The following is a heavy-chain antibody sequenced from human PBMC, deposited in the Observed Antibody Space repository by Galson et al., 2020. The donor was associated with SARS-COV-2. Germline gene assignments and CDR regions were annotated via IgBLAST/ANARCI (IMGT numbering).Heavy chain of an antibody. J-gene: IGHJ4*02. D-gene: IGHD1-1*01. CDR3: SRDPSDWTFFDY. CDR1: GDNVSSDRAA. V-gene: IGHV6-1*01. Sequence: SQTLSLTCAISGDNVSSDRAAWNWIRQSPSRGLEWLGRPYYRSKWNNDYAVSMRGRLIINPDTSENQFYLQLDSVTPEDTAVYYCSRDPSDWTFFDYCGQGTLVTVSS. CDR2: PYYRSKWNN.